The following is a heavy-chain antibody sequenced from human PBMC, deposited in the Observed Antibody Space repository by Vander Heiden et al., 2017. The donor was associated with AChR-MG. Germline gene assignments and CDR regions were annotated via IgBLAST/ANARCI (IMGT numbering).Heavy chain of an antibody. D-gene: IGHD1-1*01. V-gene: IGHV3-33*01. CDR3: ARDPLNWTDSESGPGFVY. CDR1: GCTPVRYG. J-gene: IGHJ4*02. Sequence: VQLVESGGAVVLPGRSLRLTCPGYGCTPVRYGMHWVRQAQGKGLEWVAVMWYDGINKYYADGVNGRVTISRDNSKNTLYLQMNSLRAEETAVYYCARDPLNWTDSESGPGFVYWGQGTLVTVSS. CDR2: MWYDGINK.